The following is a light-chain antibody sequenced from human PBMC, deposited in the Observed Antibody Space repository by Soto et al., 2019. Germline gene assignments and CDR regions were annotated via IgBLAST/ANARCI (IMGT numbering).Light chain of an antibody. Sequence: EIVFTQSPATLSLSPXXXXTXXXXSSPSVTNYLAWYQQKPGQPPRLLIYGAFNRAAGIPARFSGSGSGTDFTLTISSLEPEDSAVYYCQQRNIWPPVTFGQGTRLEIK. CDR2: GAF. CDR1: PSVTNY. J-gene: IGKJ5*01. V-gene: IGKV3-11*01. CDR3: QQRNIWPPVT.